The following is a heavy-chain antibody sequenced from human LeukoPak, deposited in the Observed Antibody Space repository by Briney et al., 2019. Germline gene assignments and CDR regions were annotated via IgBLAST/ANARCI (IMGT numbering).Heavy chain of an antibody. V-gene: IGHV3-23*01. CDR1: GFTFSSYV. Sequence: GGSLRLSCAASGFTFSSYVMTWVRQAPGEGLEWVSAISGSGGSTYYADSVKGRFTISRDNSKSTLYLQMNSLTVDDTAIYYCAKGRGSVSPDDHWGRGTLVTVSS. CDR3: AKGRGSVSPDDH. CDR2: ISGSGGST. J-gene: IGHJ4*02. D-gene: IGHD3-10*01.